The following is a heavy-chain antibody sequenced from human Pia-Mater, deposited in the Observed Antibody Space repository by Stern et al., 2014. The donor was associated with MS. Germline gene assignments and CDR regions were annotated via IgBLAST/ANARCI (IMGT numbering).Heavy chain of an antibody. Sequence: VQLVESGAEVKKPGSSVKVSCKASGGTFSSYAISWVRQAPGQGLEWMGGIIPIFGTANYAQTFQGRVTITAGKSPSTAYMELSSLRSEDTAVYYCARDYGMTTTTGAFDIWGQGTMVTVSS. D-gene: IGHD5-24*01. CDR1: GGTFSSYA. J-gene: IGHJ3*02. CDR3: ARDYGMTTTTGAFDI. CDR2: IIPIFGTA. V-gene: IGHV1-69*06.